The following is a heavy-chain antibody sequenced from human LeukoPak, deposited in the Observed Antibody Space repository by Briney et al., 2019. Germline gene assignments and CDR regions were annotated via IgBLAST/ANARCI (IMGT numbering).Heavy chain of an antibody. J-gene: IGHJ4*02. CDR1: GFTFSNYW. CDR3: ARRGYNYGVPLDY. CDR2: IKQDESEK. D-gene: IGHD5-18*01. Sequence: GGSLRLSCAASGFTFSNYWKSWVRQAPGKGLEWGANIKQDESEKYYVDSVKGRFTISRDNAKNSLYLQMNSLRTEDTAVYYCARRGYNYGVPLDYWGQGTPVTVSS. V-gene: IGHV3-7*01.